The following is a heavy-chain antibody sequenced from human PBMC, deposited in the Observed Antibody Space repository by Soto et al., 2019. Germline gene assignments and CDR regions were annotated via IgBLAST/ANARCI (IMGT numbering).Heavy chain of an antibody. V-gene: IGHV3-23*01. Sequence: EVQLLDSGGGLVQPGGSLRLSCAASGFTFSTFAMSWVRQAPGKGLEWVSGVSGSGGSTYYADSVKGRFTISRDNPKNTLYMQMSSLRAEDTAVYYCAKGWSIIDSWGQGTLDTVSS. CDR2: VSGSGGST. J-gene: IGHJ4*02. CDR3: AKGWSIIDS. D-gene: IGHD6-13*01. CDR1: GFTFSTFA.